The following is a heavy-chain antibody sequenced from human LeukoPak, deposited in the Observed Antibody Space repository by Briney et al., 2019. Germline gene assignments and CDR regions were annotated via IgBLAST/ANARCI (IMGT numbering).Heavy chain of an antibody. CDR1: GFTFSSYS. CDR2: ISSSSSTI. J-gene: IGHJ5*02. Sequence: GGSLRLSCAASGFTFSSYSMNWVRQAPGKGLEWVSYISSSSSTIYYADSVKGRFTISRDNAKNSLYLQMNSLRAEDTAVYYCARDHRQQWPYNWFDPWGQGTLVPVSS. V-gene: IGHV3-48*01. CDR3: ARDHRQQWPYNWFDP. D-gene: IGHD6-19*01.